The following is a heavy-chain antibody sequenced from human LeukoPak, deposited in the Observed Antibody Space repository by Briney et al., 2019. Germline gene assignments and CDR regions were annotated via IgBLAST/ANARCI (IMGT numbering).Heavy chain of an antibody. CDR3: AKRSGAYSSSSGSIYYYGMDV. CDR2: ISYDGSNK. V-gene: IGHV3-30*18. CDR1: GFTFSSYG. Sequence: GGSLRLSCAASGFTFSSYGMYWVRQAPGKGLEWVAVISYDGSNKYYADSVKGRFTISRDNSENTLYLQMNSLRAEDTAVYYCAKRSGAYSSSSGSIYYYGMDVWGQGTTVTVSS. D-gene: IGHD6-13*01. J-gene: IGHJ6*02.